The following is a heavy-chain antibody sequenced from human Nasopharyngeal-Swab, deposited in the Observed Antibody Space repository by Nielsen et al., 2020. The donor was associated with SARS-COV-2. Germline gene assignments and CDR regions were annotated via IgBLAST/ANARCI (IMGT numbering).Heavy chain of an antibody. CDR2: INPNSGGT. CDR1: GYTFTGYY. J-gene: IGHJ6*02. CDR3: ARSVAGTTHYYYYYGMDV. V-gene: IGHV1-2*06. D-gene: IGHD6-19*01. Sequence: ASVKVSCKASGYTFTGYYMHWVRQAPGQGLEWMGRINPNSGGTNYAQKLQGRVTMTRDTSISTAYMELSRLRSDDTAVYYCARSVAGTTHYYYYYGMDVWGQGTTVTVSS.